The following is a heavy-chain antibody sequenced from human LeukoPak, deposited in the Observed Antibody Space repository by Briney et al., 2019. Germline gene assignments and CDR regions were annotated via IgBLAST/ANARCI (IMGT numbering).Heavy chain of an antibody. J-gene: IGHJ4*02. V-gene: IGHV5-51*01. CDR2: IYPGDSDT. CDR3: ARLISGSYFDY. D-gene: IGHD1-26*01. Sequence: GESLKISCKGSGHSFTSYWIGWVRQMPGKGLEWMGIIYPGDSDTRYSPSFQGQVTISVDKSVTTAYLQWSSLRASDTAMYYCARLISGSYFDYWGQGTLVTVSS. CDR1: GHSFTSYW.